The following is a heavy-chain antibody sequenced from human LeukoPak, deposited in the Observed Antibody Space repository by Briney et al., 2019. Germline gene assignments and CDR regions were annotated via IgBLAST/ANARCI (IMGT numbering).Heavy chain of an antibody. V-gene: IGHV3-23*01. D-gene: IGHD5-12*01. J-gene: IGHJ4*02. CDR1: GFTFSSYG. CDR2: ISGSGGST. Sequence: PGGSLRLSCAASGFTFSSYGMSWVRQAPGKGLEWASAISGSGGSTYYADSVKGRFTISRDNSKNTLYLQMNSLRAEDTAVYYCARESGYDRNFDYWGQGTLVTVSS. CDR3: ARESGYDRNFDY.